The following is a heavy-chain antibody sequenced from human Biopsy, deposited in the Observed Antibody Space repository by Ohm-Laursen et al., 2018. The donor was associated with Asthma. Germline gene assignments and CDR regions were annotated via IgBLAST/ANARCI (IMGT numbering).Heavy chain of an antibody. Sequence: SLRLSCAASGFAVSRDHMFWVRQAPGKGLEWVSGVYSGGTSHTADSVRGRFTISRDYSKNTLYLQMHSLRAEDTSVYYCARGDSSNWSHYYFDYWGQGTLVPVSS. CDR2: VYSGGTS. V-gene: IGHV3-53*01. J-gene: IGHJ4*02. CDR1: GFAVSRDH. CDR3: ARGDSSNWSHYYFDY. D-gene: IGHD3-22*01.